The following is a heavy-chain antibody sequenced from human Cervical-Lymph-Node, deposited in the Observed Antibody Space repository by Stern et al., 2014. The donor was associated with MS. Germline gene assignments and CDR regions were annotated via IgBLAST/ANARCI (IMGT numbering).Heavy chain of an antibody. V-gene: IGHV3-30-3*01. D-gene: IGHD6-19*01. CDR1: GFTFANYP. J-gene: IGHJ4*02. CDR2: RSYAGSSE. CDR3: ARGGRGSGLDY. Sequence: VQMVESGGGVVQPGRSLRLSCAASGFTFANYPMHWVRQPPGKGLEWVTFRSYAGSSEDYADSVQCRFTISSDNSKNTLYLQLNSLRAEDTAVYYCARGGRGSGLDYWGQGTLVTVSS.